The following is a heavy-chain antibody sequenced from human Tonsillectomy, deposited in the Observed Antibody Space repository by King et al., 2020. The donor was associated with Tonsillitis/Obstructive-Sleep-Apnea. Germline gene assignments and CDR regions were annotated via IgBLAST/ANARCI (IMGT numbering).Heavy chain of an antibody. CDR3: ARDGFVPAASGPFDY. D-gene: IGHD2-2*01. J-gene: IGHJ4*02. CDR1: GFTFSSYA. Sequence: VQLVESGGGLVQPGGSLRLSCAASGFTFSSYAMSWVRQAPGKGLEWVSAISGSGGTTYYADSVKGRFTISRDNSKNTLYLQMNSLRAEDAALYYCARDGFVPAASGPFDYWGQGTLVTVSS. V-gene: IGHV3-23*04. CDR2: ISGSGGTT.